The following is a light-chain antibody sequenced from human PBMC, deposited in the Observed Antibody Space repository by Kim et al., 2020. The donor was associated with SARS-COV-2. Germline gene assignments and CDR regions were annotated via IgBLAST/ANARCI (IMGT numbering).Light chain of an antibody. CDR2: DVS. J-gene: IGLJ3*02. Sequence: GQSITISCTGTSSDVGDYNYGSWYQQHPGKAPKLMIYDVSHRPSGVSNLFSGSKSGNTASLTISGLQAEDEADYYCSSYTSSSTWVFGGGTQLTVL. CDR1: SSDVGDYNY. CDR3: SSYTSSSTWV. V-gene: IGLV2-14*03.